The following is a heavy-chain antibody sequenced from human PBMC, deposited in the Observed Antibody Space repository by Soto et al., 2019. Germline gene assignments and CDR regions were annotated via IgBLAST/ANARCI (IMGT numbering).Heavy chain of an antibody. J-gene: IGHJ4*02. CDR1: GCSVSSGICY. V-gene: IGHV4-61*01. CDR2: INYSGST. Sequence: PSDTLSITCPFSGCSVSSGICYWSWIRQPPGKGLEWIGYINYSGSTNYNPSLKSRVTISVDTSKNQFSLKLSSVTAADTAVYYCARGQAATRGRFDYWGQRTLVNVSS. D-gene: IGHD2-15*01. CDR3: ARGQAATRGRFDY.